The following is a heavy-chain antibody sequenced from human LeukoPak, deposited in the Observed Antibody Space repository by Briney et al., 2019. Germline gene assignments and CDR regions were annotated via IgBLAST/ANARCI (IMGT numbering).Heavy chain of an antibody. CDR2: IIPIFGTA. J-gene: IGHJ6*03. CDR1: GGTFSSYA. Sequence: GASVKVSCKASGGTFSSYAISWVRQAPGQGLEWMGGIIPIFGTANYAQKFQGRVTITADESTSTAYMELSSLRSEDTAVYYRARGGLHSETPPYYYYYMDVWGKGTTVTVSS. D-gene: IGHD4-11*01. CDR3: ARGGLHSETPPYYYYYMDV. V-gene: IGHV1-69*13.